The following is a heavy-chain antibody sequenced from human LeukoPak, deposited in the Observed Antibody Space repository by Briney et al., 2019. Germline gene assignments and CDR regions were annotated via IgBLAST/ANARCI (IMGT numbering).Heavy chain of an antibody. J-gene: IGHJ4*02. Sequence: GGSLRLSCAASGFTFSSYAMSWVRKAPGKGLEWVSAISGSGGSTYYADSVKGRFTISGDNSKSTLYLQMNSLRAEDTAVYYCAKDRIAAAGPFDYWGQGTLVTVSS. V-gene: IGHV3-23*01. CDR3: AKDRIAAAGPFDY. CDR1: GFTFSSYA. D-gene: IGHD6-13*01. CDR2: ISGSGGST.